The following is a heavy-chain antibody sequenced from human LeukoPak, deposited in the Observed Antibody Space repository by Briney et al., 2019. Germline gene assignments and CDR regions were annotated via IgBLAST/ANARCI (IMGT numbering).Heavy chain of an antibody. CDR2: INENGDIA. CDR1: GFTFDDYA. D-gene: IGHD1-26*01. Sequence: PGGSLRLSCAASGFTFDDYAMHWVRQGPGKSLEWVSLINENGDIAYYGDSVWGRFTVSRDNAKNSLYLQMNSLTTEDTALYYCAKARWEPNFDYWGQGTLVTVSS. CDR3: AKARWEPNFDY. J-gene: IGHJ4*02. V-gene: IGHV3-43*02.